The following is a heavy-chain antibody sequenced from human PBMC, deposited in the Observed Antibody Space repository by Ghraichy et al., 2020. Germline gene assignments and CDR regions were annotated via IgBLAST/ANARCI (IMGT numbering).Heavy chain of an antibody. CDR1: GGSFSGYY. Sequence: SETLSLTCAVYGGSFSGYYWSWIRQPPGKGLEWIGEINHSGSTNYNPSLKSRVTISVDTSKNQFSLKLSSVTAADTAVYYCASGISGYYDGDYWGQGTLVTVSS. V-gene: IGHV4-34*01. CDR2: INHSGST. CDR3: ASGISGYYDGDY. J-gene: IGHJ4*02. D-gene: IGHD3-22*01.